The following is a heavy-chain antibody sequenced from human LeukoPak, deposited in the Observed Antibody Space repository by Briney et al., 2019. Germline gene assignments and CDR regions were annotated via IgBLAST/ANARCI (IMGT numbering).Heavy chain of an antibody. CDR1: GFTFSSYW. CDR2: ISGSGDST. D-gene: IGHD3-3*01. Sequence: GGSLRLSCAASGFTFSSYWMHWVRQDPGKGLEWVSGISGSGDSTYYADSVKGRFTISRDNSKNTLYLQMNSLRVEDTAVYYCAKLKGVDYDFWSGLIGYWGQGTLVTVSS. V-gene: IGHV3-23*01. J-gene: IGHJ4*02. CDR3: AKLKGVDYDFWSGLIGY.